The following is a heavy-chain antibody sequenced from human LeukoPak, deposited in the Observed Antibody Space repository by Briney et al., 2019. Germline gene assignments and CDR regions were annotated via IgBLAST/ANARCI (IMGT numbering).Heavy chain of an antibody. CDR1: GGSISSSSYY. V-gene: IGHV4-61*02. CDR2: IYTSGST. J-gene: IGHJ4*02. Sequence: SETLSLTCTVSGGSISSSSYYWSWIRQPAGKGLEWIGRIYTSGSTNYNPSLKSRVTMSVDTSKNQFSLKLSSVTAADTAVYYCARENYDFWSGTPYYFDYWGQGTLVTVSS. CDR3: ARENYDFWSGTPYYFDY. D-gene: IGHD3-3*01.